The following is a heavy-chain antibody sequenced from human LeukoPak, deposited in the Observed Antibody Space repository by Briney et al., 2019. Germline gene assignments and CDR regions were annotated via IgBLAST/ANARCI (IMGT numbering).Heavy chain of an antibody. V-gene: IGHV3-11*04. CDR3: ARDGGSAWFLDY. CDR1: GFTFSDNY. D-gene: IGHD6-19*01. J-gene: IGHJ4*02. CDR2: ISSSGNTT. Sequence: GGSLRLSCAASGFTFSDNYMSWTRQAPGKGLGWVSYISSSGNTTYNADSVKGRFSITRDNAKNSLYLQMNSLRAEDTAVYYCARDGGSAWFLDYWGQGTLVTVSS.